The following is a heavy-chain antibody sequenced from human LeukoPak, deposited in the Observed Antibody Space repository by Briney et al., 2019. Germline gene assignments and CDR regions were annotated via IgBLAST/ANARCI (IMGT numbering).Heavy chain of an antibody. CDR2: IYYSGST. D-gene: IGHD1-26*01. CDR3: ARDRIVGAFDI. Sequence: SETLSLTCTVSGGSISSSSYSWGWIRQPPGKGLEWIGYIYYSGSTNYNPSLKSRVTISVDTSKNQFSLKLSSVTAADTAVYYCARDRIVGAFDIWGQGTMVTVSS. CDR1: GGSISSSSYS. V-gene: IGHV4-61*01. J-gene: IGHJ3*02.